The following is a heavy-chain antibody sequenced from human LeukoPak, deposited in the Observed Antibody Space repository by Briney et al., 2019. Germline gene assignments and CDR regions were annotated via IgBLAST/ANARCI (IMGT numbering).Heavy chain of an antibody. CDR2: IRGRAYSGTT. V-gene: IGHV3-49*03. CDR3: DRGLLQY. CDR1: GFTFGDSA. J-gene: IGHJ1*01. Sequence: GGSLRLSCTTSGFTFGDSAMGWPRQAPGKGLEWVSFIRGRAYSGTTEYAASVNGRFTISRDDSKHIAYLQMNSLKSEDTAVYYCDRGLLQYWGPGILVTGSS.